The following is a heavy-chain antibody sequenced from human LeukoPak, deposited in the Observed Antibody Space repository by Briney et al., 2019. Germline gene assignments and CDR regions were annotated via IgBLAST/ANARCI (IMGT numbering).Heavy chain of an antibody. D-gene: IGHD1-7*01. V-gene: IGHV4-31*03. CDR1: GGSISSGGYY. Sequence: SQTLSLTCTVSGGSISSGGYYWSWIRQHPGKGLEWIGYICYSGSTYYNPSLKSRLTISIDTSENQFSLKLSSVTAADTAVYYCARGRSITGTTPLFDYWGQGTLVTVSS. J-gene: IGHJ4*02. CDR2: ICYSGST. CDR3: ARGRSITGTTPLFDY.